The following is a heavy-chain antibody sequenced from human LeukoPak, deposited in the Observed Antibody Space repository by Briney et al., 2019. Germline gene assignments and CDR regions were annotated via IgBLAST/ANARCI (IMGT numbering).Heavy chain of an antibody. D-gene: IGHD5-24*01. CDR2: ISATGAGT. CDR3: ARDSVRGAYNSDYFDF. CDR1: GFTFRSYA. V-gene: IGHV3-23*01. J-gene: IGHJ4*02. Sequence: GGSLRLSCAASGFTFRSYAMSWVRQAPGKGLEWVSTISATGAGTYYVDSVRGRFTISRHNSKNTLYLQMNSLRAEDTAVYYCARDSVRGAYNSDYFDFWGQGTLVTVSS.